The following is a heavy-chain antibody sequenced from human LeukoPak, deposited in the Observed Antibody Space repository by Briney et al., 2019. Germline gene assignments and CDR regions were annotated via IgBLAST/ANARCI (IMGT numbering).Heavy chain of an antibody. CDR3: AKDRSWGGGIPGYYYGMDV. CDR1: GFTFDDYA. Sequence: GGSLRLSCAASGFTFDDYAMHWVRQAPGKGLEWVSGISWNSGSIGYADSVKGRFTTSRDNAKNSLYLQMNSLRAEDTALYYCAKDRSWGGGIPGYYYGMDVWGQGTTVTVSS. V-gene: IGHV3-9*01. J-gene: IGHJ6*02. CDR2: ISWNSGSI. D-gene: IGHD3-10*01.